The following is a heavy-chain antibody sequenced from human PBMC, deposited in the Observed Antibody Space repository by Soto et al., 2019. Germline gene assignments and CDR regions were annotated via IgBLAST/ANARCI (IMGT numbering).Heavy chain of an antibody. V-gene: IGHV4-34*01. D-gene: IGHD5-18*01. Sequence: PSETLSLTCAFYGDALSGYYWGVIRQPPGKGLEWIGEVNHRGSTNYNPSLKGRVTISVATSKNQFSLKLNSVTAAHTPVYYCALHGEQRAMATRDDKNWFDPWGQGTLVTVSS. CDR1: GDALSGYY. CDR3: ALHGEQRAMATRDDKNWFDP. CDR2: VNHRGST. J-gene: IGHJ5*02.